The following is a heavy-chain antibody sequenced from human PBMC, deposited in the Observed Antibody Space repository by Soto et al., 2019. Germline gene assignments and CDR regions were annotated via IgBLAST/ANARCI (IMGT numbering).Heavy chain of an antibody. CDR1: GFTFNNYA. D-gene: IGHD2-15*01. CDR2: ISGSGGST. Sequence: GSLRHCCAASGFTFNNYAMTWVRQAPGKGLEWVSVISGSGGSTHYADSVQGRFSISRDNSKNTVYLQMNSLGVEDTALYYCAKVIVVIAAAGDYFDSWGQGTLVTVSS. CDR3: AKVIVVIAAAGDYFDS. J-gene: IGHJ4*02. V-gene: IGHV3-23*01.